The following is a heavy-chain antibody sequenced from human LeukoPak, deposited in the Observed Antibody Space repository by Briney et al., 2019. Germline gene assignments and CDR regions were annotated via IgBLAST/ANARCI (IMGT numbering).Heavy chain of an antibody. V-gene: IGHV1-69*05. D-gene: IGHD3-22*01. Sequence: GASVKVSCKASGGTFSSYAISWVRQAPGQGLEWMGGIIPIFGTANYAQKFQGRVTITTDESTSTAYMELSSLRSEDTAVYYCASLGYYDSSGYYYEADYWGQGTLVTVSS. J-gene: IGHJ4*02. CDR2: IIPIFGTA. CDR3: ASLGYYDSSGYYYEADY. CDR1: GGTFSSYA.